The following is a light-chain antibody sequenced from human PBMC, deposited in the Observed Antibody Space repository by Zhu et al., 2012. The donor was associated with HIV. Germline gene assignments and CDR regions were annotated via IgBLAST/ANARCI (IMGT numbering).Light chain of an antibody. J-gene: IGKJ4*01. CDR3: QQHINYCT. V-gene: IGKV1-5*03. Sequence: DIQMTQSPSTLSASVGDRVTITCRASEDISTYSAWYQQKPGKAPNLLISKASNLESGVPSRFSGSGSGTEFTLTISSLQPDDFATYYCQQHINYCTFGGGTKVEIK. CDR2: KAS. CDR1: EDISTY.